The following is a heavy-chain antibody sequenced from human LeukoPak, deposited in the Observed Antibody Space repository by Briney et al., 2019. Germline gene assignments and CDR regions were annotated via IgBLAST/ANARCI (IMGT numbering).Heavy chain of an antibody. J-gene: IGHJ4*02. CDR2: ISGSGGST. Sequence: TGGSLRLSCAASGFTFSNYAMSWVRQAPGKGLEWVPVISGSGGSTYFADSVKGRFTISRDNSKNTLFLQMNSLRAEDTAVYHCAKIWASYYFDYWGQGTLVTVSS. V-gene: IGHV3-23*01. D-gene: IGHD3-10*01. CDR1: GFTFSNYA. CDR3: AKIWASYYFDY.